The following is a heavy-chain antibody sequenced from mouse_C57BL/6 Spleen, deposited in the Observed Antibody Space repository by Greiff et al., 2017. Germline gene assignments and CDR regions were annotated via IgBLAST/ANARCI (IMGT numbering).Heavy chain of an antibody. Sequence: EVQGVESGPELVKPGASVKISCKASGYTFTDYYMNWVKQSHGKSLEWIGDINPNNGGTSYNQKFKGKATLTVDKSSSTAYMELRSLTSEDSAVYYCASHYYGSSYWYFDVWGTGTTVTVSS. CDR3: ASHYYGSSYWYFDV. CDR2: INPNNGGT. V-gene: IGHV1-26*01. CDR1: GYTFTDYY. D-gene: IGHD1-1*01. J-gene: IGHJ1*03.